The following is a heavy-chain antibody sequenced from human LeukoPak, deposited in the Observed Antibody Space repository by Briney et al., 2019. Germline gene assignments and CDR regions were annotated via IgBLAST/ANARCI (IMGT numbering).Heavy chain of an antibody. D-gene: IGHD3-22*01. CDR3: ARAEVLPDYFDNSGGFDY. J-gene: IGHJ4*02. CDR2: INPNSGGT. CDR1: GYTFTGYH. V-gene: IGHV1-2*02. Sequence: ASVKVSCKASGYTFTGYHMHWVRQAPGQGLEWMGWINPNSGGTNYARKFQGRVTMTRDTSISTAYMELSRLRSDDTAVYYCARAEVLPDYFDNSGGFDYWGQGTLVTVSS.